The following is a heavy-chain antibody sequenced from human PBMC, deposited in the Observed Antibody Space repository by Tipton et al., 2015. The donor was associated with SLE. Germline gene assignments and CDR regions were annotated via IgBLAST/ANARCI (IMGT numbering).Heavy chain of an antibody. J-gene: IGHJ4*02. D-gene: IGHD3-16*01. CDR1: GGSISSYY. V-gene: IGHV4-59*01. Sequence: LRLSCTVSGGSISSYYWSWIRQPPGKGLEWIGYIYYSGSTNYNPSLKSRVTISVDTSKNQFSLKLSSVIAADTAVYYCATGGGDYWGQGTLVTVSS. CDR2: IYYSGST. CDR3: ATGGGDY.